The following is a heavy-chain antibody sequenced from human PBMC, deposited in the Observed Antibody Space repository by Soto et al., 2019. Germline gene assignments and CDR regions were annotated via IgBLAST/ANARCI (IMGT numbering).Heavy chain of an antibody. Sequence: GASVKVSCKASGGTFSSYAISWVRQAPGQGLEWMGGIIPIFGTANYAQKFQGRVTITADESTSTAYMELSSLRSEDTAVYYCARVVDQLLSSGHYYYYGMDVWGQGTTVTVSS. D-gene: IGHD2-2*01. CDR1: GGTFSSYA. V-gene: IGHV1-69*13. J-gene: IGHJ6*02. CDR2: IIPIFGTA. CDR3: ARVVDQLLSSGHYYYYGMDV.